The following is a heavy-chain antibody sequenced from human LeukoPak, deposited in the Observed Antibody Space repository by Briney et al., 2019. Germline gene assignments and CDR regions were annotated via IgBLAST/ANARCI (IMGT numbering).Heavy chain of an antibody. J-gene: IGHJ4*02. D-gene: IGHD3-3*01. CDR3: AKDVPQYDFWRTGLDY. CDR1: GFTFSSYG. Sequence: GGSLRLSCAASGFTFSSYGMHWVRQAPGKGLEWVAFIRYDGSNKYYADSVKGRFTISRDNSKNTLYLQMNSLRAEDTAVYYCAKDVPQYDFWRTGLDYWGQGTLATVSS. CDR2: IRYDGSNK. V-gene: IGHV3-30*02.